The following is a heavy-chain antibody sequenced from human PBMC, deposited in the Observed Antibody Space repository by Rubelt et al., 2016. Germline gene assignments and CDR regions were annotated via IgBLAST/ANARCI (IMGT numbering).Heavy chain of an antibody. Sequence: EVQLVESGGGLVQPGGSLRLSCAASGFTFSDYAMNWVRQSPGKGLEWVAYITGGSTTKYYADSVRGRLTISRDNAKNSLYLQLNSLRAGDTAVYYCARDGRKEGVTMAYWGQGTLVTVSS. V-gene: IGHV3-48*04. D-gene: IGHD1-26*01. CDR1: GFTFSDYA. CDR3: ARDGRKEGVTMAY. CDR2: ITGGSTTK. J-gene: IGHJ4*02.